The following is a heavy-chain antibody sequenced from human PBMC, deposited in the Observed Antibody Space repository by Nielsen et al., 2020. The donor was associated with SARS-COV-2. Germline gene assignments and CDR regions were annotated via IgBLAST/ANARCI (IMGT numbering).Heavy chain of an antibody. CDR1: GFTFYDFA. D-gene: IGHD4-11*01. V-gene: IGHV3-9*01. CDR3: ARETSDYSNSAIDY. CDR2: ISWSGVNT. Sequence: GGSLRLSCAASGFTFYDFAMHWVRRPPGKGLQWVSTISWSGVNTAYADSVKGRFTISRDNAKNSLFLQMNSLRPEDTAFYFCARETSDYSNSAIDYWGQGILVTVSS. J-gene: IGHJ4*02.